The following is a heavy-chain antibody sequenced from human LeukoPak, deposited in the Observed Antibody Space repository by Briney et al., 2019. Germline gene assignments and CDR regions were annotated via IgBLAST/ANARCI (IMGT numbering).Heavy chain of an antibody. CDR3: ARARFGELSSWWFDP. CDR2: IIAIFDTG. D-gene: IGHD3-10*01. J-gene: IGHJ5*02. Sequence: GASVKVSCKASGGTFNSYAISWVRQAPGQGLEWMGGIIAIFDTGNYAQKFQGRVTITADESTSTAYMELSSLRSEDTAVYYCARARFGELSSWWFDPWGQGTLVTVSS. V-gene: IGHV1-69*13. CDR1: GGTFNSYA.